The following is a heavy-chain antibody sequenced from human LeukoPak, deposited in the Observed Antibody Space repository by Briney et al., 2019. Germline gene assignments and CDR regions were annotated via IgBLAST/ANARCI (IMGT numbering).Heavy chain of an antibody. CDR3: AREGVWGSYRHYYFDY. CDR2: INHSGST. Sequence: PSETLSLTCAVYGGSFSGYYWSWIRQPPGKGLEWIGEINHSGSTNYNPSLKSRVTISVDTSKNQFSLKLSSVTAADTAVYYCAREGVWGSYRHYYFDYWGQGTLVTVSS. V-gene: IGHV4-34*01. CDR1: GGSFSGYY. J-gene: IGHJ4*02. D-gene: IGHD3-16*02.